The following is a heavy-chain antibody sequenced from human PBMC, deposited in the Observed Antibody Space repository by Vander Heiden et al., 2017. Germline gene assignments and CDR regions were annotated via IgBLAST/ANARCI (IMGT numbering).Heavy chain of an antibody. D-gene: IGHD4-17*01. CDR1: GFTFDVYA. Sequence: EVQLVESGGGLVQPGRSLRLSCAASGFTFDVYAMHWVRQAPGKGLEWVSGISWNSGSIGYADSVKGRFTISRDNAKNSLYLQMNSLRAEDTALYYCAKDTYGDKYYYYGMDVWGQGTTVTVSS. V-gene: IGHV3-9*01. CDR2: ISWNSGSI. J-gene: IGHJ6*02. CDR3: AKDTYGDKYYYYGMDV.